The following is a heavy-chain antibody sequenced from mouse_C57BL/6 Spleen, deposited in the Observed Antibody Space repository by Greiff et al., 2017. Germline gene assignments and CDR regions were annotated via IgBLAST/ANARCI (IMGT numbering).Heavy chain of an antibody. Sequence: EVQLQQPGPELVKPGASVKISCKASGYTFTDYYMNWVKQSHGKSLEWIGDINPNNGGTSYNQKFKGKATLTVDKSSSTAYMELRSLTSEDSAVYYCGYDEGNWGQGTLVTVSA. D-gene: IGHD2-12*01. J-gene: IGHJ3*01. V-gene: IGHV1-26*01. CDR3: GYDEGN. CDR2: INPNNGGT. CDR1: GYTFTDYY.